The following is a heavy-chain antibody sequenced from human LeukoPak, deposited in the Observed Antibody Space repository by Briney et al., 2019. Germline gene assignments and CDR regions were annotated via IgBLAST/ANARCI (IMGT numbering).Heavy chain of an antibody. CDR3: ARGRASTVRIDAFDI. CDR2: MNPNSGNT. CDR1: GYTLTELS. J-gene: IGHJ3*02. Sequence: ASVKVSCKVSGYTLTELSMHWVRQAPGQGLEWMGWMNPNSGNTGYAQKFQGRVTMTRNTSISTAYMELSSLRSEDTAVYYCARGRASTVRIDAFDIWGQGTMGTVAS. D-gene: IGHD4-17*01. V-gene: IGHV1-8*01.